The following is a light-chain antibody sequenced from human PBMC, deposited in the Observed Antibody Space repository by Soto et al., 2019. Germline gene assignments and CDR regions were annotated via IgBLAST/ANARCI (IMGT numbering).Light chain of an antibody. V-gene: IGKV1-39*01. CDR2: AAY. J-gene: IGKJ2*01. CDR3: QQSYTNPYI. Sequence: DLQMTQSPSSLSASVGDRVTITCRASQSISSYLNWYQQKPGKAPRLLIYAAYSLQSGVSSRFSGSGSGTDFTLTISSLQPEDFAIYYCQQSYTNPYIFGQGTKLEIK. CDR1: QSISSY.